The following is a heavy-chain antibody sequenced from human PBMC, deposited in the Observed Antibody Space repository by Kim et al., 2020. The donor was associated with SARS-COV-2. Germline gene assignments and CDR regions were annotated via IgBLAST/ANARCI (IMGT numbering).Heavy chain of an antibody. J-gene: IGHJ5*02. V-gene: IGHV5-51*01. CDR2: INPGDSET. CDR1: GFTFTMHW. D-gene: IGHD4-17*01. CDR3: ARGPVTHVGWFDP. Sequence: GESLKISCKGSGFTFTMHWIGWVRQTPGKGLEWVGLINPGDSETRYSPSFRGQVTMSADKSVSTAYLQWSSLKASDTAVYFCARGPVTHVGWFDPWGQGTLVTVSS.